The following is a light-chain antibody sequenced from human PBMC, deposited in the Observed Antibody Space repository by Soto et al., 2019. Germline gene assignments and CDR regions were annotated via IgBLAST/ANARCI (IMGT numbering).Light chain of an antibody. V-gene: IGKV1-16*02. CDR1: QGINNN. CDR3: QQYNTYPRT. Sequence: DIQMTQSPSSLSASVGDRVTITCRASQGINNNLAWFQQKPGKASRSLIYSASSLQSGVPSKFSGSGSGTDFTLTISSLQPEDFATYYCQQYNTYPRTFGLGTKVDIK. J-gene: IGKJ1*01. CDR2: SAS.